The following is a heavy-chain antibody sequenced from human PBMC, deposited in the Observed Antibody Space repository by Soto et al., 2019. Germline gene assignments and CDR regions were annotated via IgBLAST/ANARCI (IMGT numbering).Heavy chain of an antibody. CDR1: GYTFTSYG. J-gene: IGHJ4*02. Sequence: ASVKVSCKASGYTFTSYGISWVRQAPGQGLEWMGWISAYNGNTNYAQKLQGRVTMTTDTSTSTAYMELRSLRSDDTAVYYCARSSSGYYYWFSRSYFDYWGQGTLVTVSS. V-gene: IGHV1-18*04. D-gene: IGHD3-22*01. CDR2: ISAYNGNT. CDR3: ARSSSGYYYWFSRSYFDY.